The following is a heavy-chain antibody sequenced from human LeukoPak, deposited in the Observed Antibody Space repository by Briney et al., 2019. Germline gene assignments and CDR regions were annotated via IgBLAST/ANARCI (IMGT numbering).Heavy chain of an antibody. CDR3: AREALERNIDY. V-gene: IGHV1-2*02. Sequence: ASVKVSCKASGYTFTSYAMNWVREAPGQGLEWMGWINPNSGGTNYAQKFQGRVTMTRDTSISTAYMELSRLRSDDTAVYYCAREALERNIDYWGQGTLVTVSS. D-gene: IGHD1-1*01. CDR1: GYTFTSYA. CDR2: INPNSGGT. J-gene: IGHJ4*02.